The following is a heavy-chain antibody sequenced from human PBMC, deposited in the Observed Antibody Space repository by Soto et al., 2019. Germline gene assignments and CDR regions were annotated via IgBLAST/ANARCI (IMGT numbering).Heavy chain of an antibody. CDR3: AREMRATRVDV. CDR2: MNPNSGNT. D-gene: IGHD1-26*01. V-gene: IGHV1-8*01. Sequence: QVQLVQSGAEVKKPGASVKVSCKASGYTFTSYDINWVRQATGQGLEWMGWMNPNSGNTGYAQKFQGRVTMTRNTSLSTAYMGLSILRSEGTAVYYCAREMRATRVDVWGQGTTVTVSS. J-gene: IGHJ6*02. CDR1: GYTFTSYD.